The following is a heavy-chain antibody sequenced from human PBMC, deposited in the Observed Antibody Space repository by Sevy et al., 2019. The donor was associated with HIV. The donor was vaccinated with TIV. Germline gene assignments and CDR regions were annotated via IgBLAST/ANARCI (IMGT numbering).Heavy chain of an antibody. CDR3: ARCSGLLRDF. CDR2: MYHGGSI. J-gene: IGHJ4*02. V-gene: IGHV3-66*01. CDR1: GFSVSDND. D-gene: IGHD2-21*02. Sequence: GGSLRLSCAASGFSVSDNDMNWVRQAPGKGLEWVSLMYHGGSILYADSVRGRVITSRDKSKNTLYLQMNSLRGEDTAVNYCARCSGLLRDFWGQGTLVTVSS.